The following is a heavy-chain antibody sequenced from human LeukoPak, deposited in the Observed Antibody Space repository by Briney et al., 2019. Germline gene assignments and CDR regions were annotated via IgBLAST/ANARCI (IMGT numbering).Heavy chain of an antibody. CDR3: AKDFSSTSYFYDVAFDI. D-gene: IGHD2-2*01. CDR1: GLTFSSYD. Sequence: GGSLRLSCAASGLTFSSYDMSWVRQAPGKGLEWVSIISGSGGSTYYADSVKGRFTISRDNSKNTLYLQMNSLRAEDTAVYYCAKDFSSTSYFYDVAFDIWGQGTMVTVSS. V-gene: IGHV3-23*01. J-gene: IGHJ3*02. CDR2: ISGSGGST.